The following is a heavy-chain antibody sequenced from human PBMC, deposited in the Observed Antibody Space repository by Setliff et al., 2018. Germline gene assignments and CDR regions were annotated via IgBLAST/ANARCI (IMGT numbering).Heavy chain of an antibody. V-gene: IGHV4-34*01. CDR3: ARGRNIAARLLDS. CDR1: GGTFSDYY. D-gene: IGHD6-6*01. J-gene: IGHJ4*02. CDR2: INHRGST. Sequence: SETLSLTCAAYGGTFSDYYWTWIRQPPGKGLEWVGEINHRGSTNYNPSLKSRVTISVDTSKDQFSLKLISMSAADTAVYFCARGRNIAARLLDSWGQGALVTAPQ.